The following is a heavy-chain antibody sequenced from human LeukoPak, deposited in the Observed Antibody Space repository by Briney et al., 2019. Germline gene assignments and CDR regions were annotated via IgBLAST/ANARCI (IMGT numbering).Heavy chain of an antibody. J-gene: IGHJ5*02. V-gene: IGHV1-69*01. CDR3: ARDPIYYYGSGSYYNGGSNWFDP. CDR1: GFTFGDYA. CDR2: IIPIFGTA. D-gene: IGHD3-10*01. Sequence: GGSLRLSCTASGFTFGDYAISWVRQAPGQGLEWMGGIIPIFGTANYAQKFQGRVTITADESTSTAYMELSSLRSEDTAVYYCARDPIYYYGSGSYYNGGSNWFDPWGQGTLVTVSS.